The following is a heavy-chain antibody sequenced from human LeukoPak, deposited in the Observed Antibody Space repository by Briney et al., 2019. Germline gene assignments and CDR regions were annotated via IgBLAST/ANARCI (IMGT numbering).Heavy chain of an antibody. J-gene: IGHJ5*02. Sequence: PSETLSLTCTVSGGSISSSSYYWGWIRQPPGTGLEWIGSIYYSGSTYYNPSLKSRVTISVDTSKNQFSLKLSSVTAADTAVYYCARETDYYDSSGRINWFDPWGQGTLVTVSS. V-gene: IGHV4-39*07. D-gene: IGHD3-22*01. CDR2: IYYSGST. CDR1: GGSISSSSYY. CDR3: ARETDYYDSSGRINWFDP.